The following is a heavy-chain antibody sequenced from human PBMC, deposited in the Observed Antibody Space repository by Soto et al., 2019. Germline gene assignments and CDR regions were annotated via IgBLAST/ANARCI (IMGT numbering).Heavy chain of an antibody. D-gene: IGHD5-18*01. CDR2: INHSGST. J-gene: IGHJ4*02. Sequence: SATLSLTCAVYGGSFSGYYWSWIRQPPGKGLEWIGEINHSGSTNYNPSLKSRVTISVDTSKNQFSLKLSSVTAADTAVYYCAREPSYGVDYWGQGTLVTVSS. CDR1: GGSFSGYY. CDR3: AREPSYGVDY. V-gene: IGHV4-34*01.